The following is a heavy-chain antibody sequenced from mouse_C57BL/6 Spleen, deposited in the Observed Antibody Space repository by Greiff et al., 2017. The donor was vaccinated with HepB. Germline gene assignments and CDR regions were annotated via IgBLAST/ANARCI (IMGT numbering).Heavy chain of an antibody. CDR2: IDPSDSYT. CDR3: ARSDTTVDFDY. CDR1: GYTFTSYW. D-gene: IGHD1-1*01. Sequence: QVQLQQPGAELVMPGASVKLSCKASGYTFTSYWMHWVKQRPGQGLEWIGEIDPSDSYTNYNQKFKGKSTLTVDKSSSTAYMQLSSLTSEDSAVYYCARSDTTVDFDYWGQGTTLTVSS. V-gene: IGHV1-69*01. J-gene: IGHJ2*01.